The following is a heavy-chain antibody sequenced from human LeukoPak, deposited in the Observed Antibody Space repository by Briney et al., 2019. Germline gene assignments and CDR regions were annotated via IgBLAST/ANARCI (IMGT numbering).Heavy chain of an antibody. CDR3: PKATRPTESYYYYGMDV. J-gene: IGHJ6*02. V-gene: IGHV3-30*18. D-gene: IGHD2/OR15-2a*01. CDR1: GFTFSSYG. CDR2: ISYDGSNK. Sequence: PGGSLRLSCAASGFTFSSYGMHWVRQAPGKGLEWVAVISYDGSNKYYADSVKGRFTISRDNSKNTLYLQMNSLRAEDTAVYYCPKATRPTESYYYYGMDVWGQGTTVTVSS.